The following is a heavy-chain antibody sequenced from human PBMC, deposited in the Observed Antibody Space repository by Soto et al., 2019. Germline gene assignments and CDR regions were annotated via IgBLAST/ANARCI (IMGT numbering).Heavy chain of an antibody. CDR1: SGSLRGYY. J-gene: IGHJ4*02. CDR2: ISPSGTT. Sequence: ETLCRTCALYSGSLRGYYWSWIRQHPGKGLEWIGEISPSGTTNYSPSLKSRVSISVDTSKNQFSLNLTSLTAADTAVYYCARAPKVSGSAQTRPDFWGQGSLVNVSS. CDR3: ARAPKVSGSAQTRPDF. V-gene: IGHV4-34*01. D-gene: IGHD6-6*01.